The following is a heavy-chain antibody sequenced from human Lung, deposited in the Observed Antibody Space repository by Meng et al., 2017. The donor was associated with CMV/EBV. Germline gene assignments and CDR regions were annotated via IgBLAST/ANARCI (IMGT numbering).Heavy chain of an antibody. V-gene: IGHV3-53*01. D-gene: IGHD3-9*01. CDR1: GFTVTSNS. J-gene: IGHJ3*02. Sequence: GGSXRLXCAASGFTVTSNSMTWVRQAPGKGLECVSVIYSGGDTKYANSVQGRFTISSDNSKNALFLQMNYLKPGDTAGYYCARNSLDYDAFDIWGQGTMVTVSS. CDR2: IYSGGDT. CDR3: ARNSLDYDAFDI.